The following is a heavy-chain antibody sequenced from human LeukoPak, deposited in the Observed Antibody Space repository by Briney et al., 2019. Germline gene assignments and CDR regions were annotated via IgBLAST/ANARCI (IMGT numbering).Heavy chain of an antibody. CDR2: IYYSGST. D-gene: IGHD5-24*01. Sequence: SESLSLTCTVSGGSITSYYWSWIRQPPGKGLEWIGYIYYSGSTNYNPSLKSRVTISVDTSKNQFSLKLSSVTAADTAVYYCSRDSPRDGYNYAEYFQHWGRGTPVTVSS. V-gene: IGHV4-59*01. CDR3: SRDSPRDGYNYAEYFQH. CDR1: GGSITSYY. J-gene: IGHJ1*01.